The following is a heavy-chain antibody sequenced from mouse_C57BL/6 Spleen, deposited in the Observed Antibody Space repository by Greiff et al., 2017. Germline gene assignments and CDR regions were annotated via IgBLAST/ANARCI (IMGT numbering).Heavy chain of an antibody. CDR2: ISGGGGNT. J-gene: IGHJ1*03. CDR1: GFTFSSYT. CDR3: ARHDYGTSYWYFDV. D-gene: IGHD1-1*01. V-gene: IGHV5-9*01. Sequence: DVHLVESGGGLVKPGGSLKLSCAASGFTFSSYTMSWVRQTPEKRLEWVATISGGGGNTYYPDSVKGRFTISRDTAKNTLYLQMSSRRSEDAALYYCARHDYGTSYWYFDVWGTVTTVTVAS.